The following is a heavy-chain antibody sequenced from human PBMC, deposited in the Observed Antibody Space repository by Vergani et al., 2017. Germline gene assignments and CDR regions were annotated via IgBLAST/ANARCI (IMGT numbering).Heavy chain of an antibody. V-gene: IGHV2-26*01. CDR2: IFSNDEK. D-gene: IGHD3-22*01. Sequence: QVTLKESGPVLVKPTETLTLTCTLSGFSFSSATMGVSCIRQPPGKALEWLAHIFSNDEKSYSTSLKSRLTISKDTSKSQVVLTMTNMDPVDTATYYCARLHGPSGYYDFDYWGQGILVTVSS. CDR1: GFSFSSATMG. J-gene: IGHJ4*02. CDR3: ARLHGPSGYYDFDY.